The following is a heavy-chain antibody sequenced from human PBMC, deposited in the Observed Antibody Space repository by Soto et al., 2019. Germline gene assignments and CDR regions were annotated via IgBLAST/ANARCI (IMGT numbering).Heavy chain of an antibody. CDR2: INPNSGGT. Sequence: QVQLVQSGAEVKKPGASVKVSCKASGYTFTGYYMHWVRQAPGQGLEWMGWINPNSGGTNYAQKFQGWVTMTRDTSISTAYMELSRLRSGDTAVYYCARDPVAAADEYYYGMDVWGQGTTVTVSS. J-gene: IGHJ6*02. CDR3: ARDPVAAADEYYYGMDV. CDR1: GYTFTGYY. D-gene: IGHD6-13*01. V-gene: IGHV1-2*04.